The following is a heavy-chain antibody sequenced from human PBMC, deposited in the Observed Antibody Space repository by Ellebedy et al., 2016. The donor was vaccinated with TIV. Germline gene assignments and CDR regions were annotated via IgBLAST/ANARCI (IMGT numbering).Heavy chain of an antibody. D-gene: IGHD6-6*01. CDR2: IEPSGGTT. J-gene: IGHJ6*02. CDR1: GYTFTRYY. V-gene: IGHV1-46*01. Sequence: AASVKVSCKASGYTFTRYYMHWVRQAPGQGLEWMGIIEPSGGTTNYAQKFQGRVTVTRDTSTSTVYMELRSLRSEDTAVYYCAREDLLPSSSSHHYGIDVWGQGTTVTVSS. CDR3: AREDLLPSSSSHHYGIDV.